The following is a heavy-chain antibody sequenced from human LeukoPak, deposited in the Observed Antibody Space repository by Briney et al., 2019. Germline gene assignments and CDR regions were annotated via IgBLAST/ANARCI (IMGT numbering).Heavy chain of an antibody. Sequence: GEPPQISCQHSGYYYNSYWIGWGRQLPGKGLEWMGIIYPGDSDTRYSPSFQGQVTISADKSINTAYLQWSSLKASGTAIYYCARRGEAMDPFDYWGQGTLVTVSS. V-gene: IGHV5-51*01. CDR2: IYPGDSDT. CDR1: GYYYNSYW. J-gene: IGHJ4*02. CDR3: ARRGEAMDPFDY. D-gene: IGHD5-18*01.